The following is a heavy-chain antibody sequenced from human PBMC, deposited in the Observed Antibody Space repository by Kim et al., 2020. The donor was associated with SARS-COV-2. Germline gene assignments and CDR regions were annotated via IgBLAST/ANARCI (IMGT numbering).Heavy chain of an antibody. CDR1: GGSISSYY. D-gene: IGHD6-13*01. CDR3: ARAGSSWHAPRYYFDY. J-gene: IGHJ4*02. V-gene: IGHV4-59*01. Sequence: SQTLSLTCTVSGGSISSYYWSWIRQPPGKGLEWIGYIYYSGSTNYNPSLKSRVTISVDTSKNQFSLKLSSVTAADTAVYYCARAGSSWHAPRYYFDYWGQGTLVTVSS. CDR2: IYYSGST.